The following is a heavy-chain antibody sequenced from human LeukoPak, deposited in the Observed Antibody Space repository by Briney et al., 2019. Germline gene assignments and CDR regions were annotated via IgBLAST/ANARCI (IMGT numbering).Heavy chain of an antibody. CDR1: GFTFSSYW. CDR2: ISYDGSNK. J-gene: IGHJ4*02. V-gene: IGHV3-30-3*01. CDR3: ARDGGRVYYDFWSGQGY. D-gene: IGHD3-3*01. Sequence: GGSLRLSCAASGFTFSSYWMHWVRQAPGKGLEWVAVISYDGSNKYYADSVKGRFTISRDNSKNTLYLQMNSLRAEDTAVYYCARDGGRVYYDFWSGQGYWGQGTLVTVSS.